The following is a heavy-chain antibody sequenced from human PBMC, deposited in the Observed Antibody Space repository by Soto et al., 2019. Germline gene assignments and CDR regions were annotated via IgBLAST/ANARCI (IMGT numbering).Heavy chain of an antibody. CDR3: ARAFPILRYFDWLSLTGFVY. CDR1: GYTFTSYG. D-gene: IGHD3-9*01. V-gene: IGHV1-18*01. CDR2: ISAYNGNT. J-gene: IGHJ4*02. Sequence: ASVKVSCKASGYTFTSYGISWVRQAPGQGLEWMGWISAYNGNTNYAQKLQGRVTMTTDTSTSTAYMELRSLTSDDTAVYYCARAFPILRYFDWLSLTGFVYWGQGTLVTVSS.